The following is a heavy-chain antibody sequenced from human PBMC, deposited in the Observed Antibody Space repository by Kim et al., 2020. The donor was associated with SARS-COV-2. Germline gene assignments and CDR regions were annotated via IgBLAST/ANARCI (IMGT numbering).Heavy chain of an antibody. CDR1: GYRFTSYW. J-gene: IGHJ4*02. V-gene: IGHV5-10-1*01. D-gene: IGHD3-10*02. CDR2: IDPADFQT. Sequence: GESLKISCKGSGYRFTSYWITWVRQMPGKGLEWMGRIDPADFQTNYSPSFQGHVIISADRSISTAYLQWSSLKASDTAMYYCVRQTGVLGSGTYEGHDYWGRGTLVTVSS. CDR3: VRQTGVLGSGTYEGHDY.